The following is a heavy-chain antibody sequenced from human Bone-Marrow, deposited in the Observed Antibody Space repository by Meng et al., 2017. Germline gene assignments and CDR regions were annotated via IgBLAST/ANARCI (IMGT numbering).Heavy chain of an antibody. D-gene: IGHD6-25*01. J-gene: IGHJ4*02. CDR3: ARDEDISAAGKLFGDY. Sequence: ASVKVSSKPSGYNFPDYYIHWVRRAPGQGLEWMGRINPKSGDTHYAQKFQARVTMTGDTSISTDYMELSGLRSDDTAMYYCARDEDISAAGKLFGDYWGQGTLVTVSS. CDR2: INPKSGDT. V-gene: IGHV1-2*06. CDR1: GYNFPDYY.